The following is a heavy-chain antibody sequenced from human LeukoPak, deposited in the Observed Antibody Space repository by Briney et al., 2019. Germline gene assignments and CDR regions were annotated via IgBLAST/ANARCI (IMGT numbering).Heavy chain of an antibody. Sequence: PSETLSHTCTASGGSISSYYWSWIRQPPGKGLEWIGYIYYSGSTNYNPSLKSRVTISVDTSKNQFSLKLSSVTAADTAVYYCARGILADYWGQGTLVTVSS. D-gene: IGHD3-9*01. J-gene: IGHJ4*02. CDR1: GGSISSYY. CDR3: ARGILADY. V-gene: IGHV4-59*01. CDR2: IYYSGST.